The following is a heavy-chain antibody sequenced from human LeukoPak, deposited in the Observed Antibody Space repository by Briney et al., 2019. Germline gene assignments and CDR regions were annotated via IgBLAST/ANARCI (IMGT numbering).Heavy chain of an antibody. CDR3: ASLPLWFGEYY. J-gene: IGHJ4*02. D-gene: IGHD3-10*01. Sequence: GGSLRLSCAASGFTFTSYWMTWVRQAPGKGLEWVSYISSSGSTTYYADSVKGRFTISRDNAKNSLYLQMNSLRAEDTAVYYCASLPLWFGEYYWGQGTLVTVSS. V-gene: IGHV3-48*03. CDR1: GFTFTSYW. CDR2: ISSSGSTT.